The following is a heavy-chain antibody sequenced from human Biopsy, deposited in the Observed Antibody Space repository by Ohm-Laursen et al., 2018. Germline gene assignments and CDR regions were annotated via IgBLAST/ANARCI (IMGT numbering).Heavy chain of an antibody. CDR2: INHSGRT. Sequence: PSDTLSLTCEVYGKTFSDYYWSWIRQPPGKGLEWIGQINHSGRTNYNPSLKSRVTISVDTSKNQFSLKVRSVTAADTAVYYCVRGVDYYDPYHYYALDVWGQGTTVTVSS. V-gene: IGHV4-34*01. D-gene: IGHD3-22*01. CDR1: GKTFSDYY. J-gene: IGHJ6*02. CDR3: VRGVDYYDPYHYYALDV.